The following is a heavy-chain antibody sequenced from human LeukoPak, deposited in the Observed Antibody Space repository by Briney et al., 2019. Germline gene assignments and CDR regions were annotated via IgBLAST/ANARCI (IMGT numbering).Heavy chain of an antibody. CDR2: IIPIFGIA. CDR3: ARAGQIAADFDY. CDR1: GGTFSSYA. Sequence: SVKVSCKASGGTFSSYAISWVRQAPGQGLEWMGRIIPIFGIANYAQKFQGRVTITADKSTSTAYMELSSLRSEDTAVYYCARAGQIAADFDYWGQGTLVTVSS. D-gene: IGHD6-13*01. J-gene: IGHJ4*02. V-gene: IGHV1-69*04.